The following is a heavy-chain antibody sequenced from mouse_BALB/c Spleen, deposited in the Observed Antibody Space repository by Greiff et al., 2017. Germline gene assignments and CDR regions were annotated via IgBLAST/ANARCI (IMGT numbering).Heavy chain of an antibody. D-gene: IGHD2-1*01. V-gene: IGHV5-17*02. J-gene: IGHJ4*01. CDR2: ISSGSSTI. Sequence: EVKVEESGGGLVQPGGSRKLSCAASGFTFSSFGMHWVRQAPEKGLEWVAYISSGSSTIYYADTVKGRFTISRDNPKNTLFLQMTSLRSEDTAMYYCARYGNLYYYAMDYWGQGTSVTVSS. CDR1: GFTFSSFG. CDR3: ARYGNLYYYAMDY.